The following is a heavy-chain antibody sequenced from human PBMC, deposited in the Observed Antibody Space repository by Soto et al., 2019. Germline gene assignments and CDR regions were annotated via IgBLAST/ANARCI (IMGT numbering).Heavy chain of an antibody. CDR3: ARSYCSSTSCYGYYYYMDV. D-gene: IGHD2-2*01. J-gene: IGHJ6*03. V-gene: IGHV3-48*01. Sequence: GGSLRLSCAASGFTFSSYSMNWVRQAPGKGLEWVSYISSSSSTIYYADSVKGRSTISRDNAKNSLYLQMNSLRAEDTAVYYCARSYCSSTSCYGYYYYMDVWGKGTTVTVSS. CDR2: ISSSSSTI. CDR1: GFTFSSYS.